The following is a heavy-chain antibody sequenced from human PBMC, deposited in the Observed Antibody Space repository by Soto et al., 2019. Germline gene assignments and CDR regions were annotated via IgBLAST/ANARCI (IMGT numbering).Heavy chain of an antibody. V-gene: IGHV3-23*01. Sequence: EVQLLESGGGLVQPGGSLRLSCAASGISFSNYAMNWVRQAPGKGLEWVSGISGSSVATYYADFVKGRFTISRDNSKNTLYLQMNSLRAEDTAVYYCARDPPYLYDSRVYLDMAFDIWGQGTMVTVSS. CDR1: GISFSNYA. CDR2: ISGSSVAT. D-gene: IGHD3-22*01. CDR3: ARDPPYLYDSRVYLDMAFDI. J-gene: IGHJ3*02.